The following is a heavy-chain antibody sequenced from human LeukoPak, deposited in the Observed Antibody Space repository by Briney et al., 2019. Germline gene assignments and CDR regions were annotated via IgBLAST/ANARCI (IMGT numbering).Heavy chain of an antibody. V-gene: IGHV4-39*07. Sequence: SETLSLTCTVSGGSISSSSYYWGWIRQPPGKGLEWIGSIYYSGSTYYNPSLKSRVTISVDTSKNQFSLKLSSVTAADTAVYYWARVVGGGGFDYWGQGTLVTVSS. CDR1: GGSISSSSYY. J-gene: IGHJ4*02. D-gene: IGHD3-16*01. CDR2: IYYSGST. CDR3: ARVVGGGGFDY.